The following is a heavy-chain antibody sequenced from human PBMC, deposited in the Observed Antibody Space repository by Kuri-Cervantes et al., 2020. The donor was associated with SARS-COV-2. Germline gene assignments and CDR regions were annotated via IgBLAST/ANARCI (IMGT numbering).Heavy chain of an antibody. Sequence: SETLSLTCTVSGGSISSYYWSWIRQPAGKGLEWIGSIYHSGSTYYNPSLKSRVTISVDTSKNQFSLKLSSVTAADTAVYYCVQVDIAAADTNYYYYMDVWGKGTTVTVSS. CDR3: VQVDIAAADTNYYYYMDV. V-gene: IGHV4-59*04. D-gene: IGHD6-13*01. CDR2: IYHSGST. J-gene: IGHJ6*03. CDR1: GGSISSYY.